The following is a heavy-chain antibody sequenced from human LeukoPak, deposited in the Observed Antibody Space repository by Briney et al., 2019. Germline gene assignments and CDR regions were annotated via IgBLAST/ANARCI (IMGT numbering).Heavy chain of an antibody. D-gene: IGHD1-26*01. CDR2: ISSSSSTI. V-gene: IGHV3-48*02. CDR1: GFTFSSYS. J-gene: IGHJ4*02. CDR3: ARAKSGSYSYFDY. Sequence: PGGSLRLSCAASGFTFSSYSMNWVRQAPGKGLEWVSYISSSSSTIYYADSVKGRFTISRDNARNSLYLQMNSLRDEDTAVYYCARAKSGSYSYFDYWGQGTLVTVSS.